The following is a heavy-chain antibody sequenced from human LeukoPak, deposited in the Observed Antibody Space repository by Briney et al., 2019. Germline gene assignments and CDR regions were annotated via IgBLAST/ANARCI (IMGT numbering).Heavy chain of an antibody. D-gene: IGHD1-20*01. Sequence: GGSLRLSCAAFGFTSSGSAMHWVRQASGKGLEWVGRIRSKANSYATAYAASVKGRFTISRDDSKNTAYLQMNSLKTEDTAVYYCTRGGNWNGDFDYWGQGTLVTVSS. CDR2: IRSKANSYAT. J-gene: IGHJ4*02. CDR1: GFTSSGSA. CDR3: TRGGNWNGDFDY. V-gene: IGHV3-73*01.